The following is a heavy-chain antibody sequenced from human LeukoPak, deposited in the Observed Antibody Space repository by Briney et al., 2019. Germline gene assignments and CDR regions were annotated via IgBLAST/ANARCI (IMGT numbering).Heavy chain of an antibody. CDR2: ISSNGGST. CDR3: AREVGDYGDYEMVGWFDP. J-gene: IGHJ5*02. D-gene: IGHD4-17*01. CDR1: GFTFSSYA. Sequence: TGGSLRLSCAASGFTFSSYAMHWVRQAPGKGLEYVSAISSNGGSTYYANSVKGRFTISRDNSKNTLYLQMGSLRAEDMAVYYCAREVGDYGDYEMVGWFDPWGQGTLVTVSS. V-gene: IGHV3-64*01.